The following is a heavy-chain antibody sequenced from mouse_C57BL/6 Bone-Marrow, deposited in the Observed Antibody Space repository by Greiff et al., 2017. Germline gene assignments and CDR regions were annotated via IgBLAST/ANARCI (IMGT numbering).Heavy chain of an antibody. CDR1: GFSLTSYA. Sequence: QVQLQQSGPGLVAPSQSLSITCTVSGFSLTSYAISWVRQPPGKGLEWLGVIWTGGGTNYNSALNSRLSISKDNSKSQVFLKMNSLQTDDTARYYCARIYYGYGDWYFDVWGTGTTVTVSS. D-gene: IGHD2-2*01. CDR3: ARIYYGYGDWYFDV. CDR2: IWTGGGT. V-gene: IGHV2-9-1*01. J-gene: IGHJ1*03.